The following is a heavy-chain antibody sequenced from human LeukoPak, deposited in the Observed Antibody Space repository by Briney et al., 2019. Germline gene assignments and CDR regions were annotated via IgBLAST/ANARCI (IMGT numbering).Heavy chain of an antibody. V-gene: IGHV4-59*12. CDR3: VREPASSSWYP. D-gene: IGHD6-13*01. CDR1: GGSISSYY. Sequence: SETLSLTCTVSGGSISSYYWSWIRQPPGKGLEWIGYIYYSGSTNYNPSLKSRVTISVDTSKNQFSLKLSSVTAADTAVYYCVREPASSSWYPWGQGTLVTVSS. CDR2: IYYSGST. J-gene: IGHJ5*02.